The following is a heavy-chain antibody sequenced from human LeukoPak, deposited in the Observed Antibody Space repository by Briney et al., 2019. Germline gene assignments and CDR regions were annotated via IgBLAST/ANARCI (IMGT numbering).Heavy chain of an antibody. CDR3: VKPYPTLTTSSVLDT. D-gene: IGHD4-17*01. CDR2: ISYDGNTQ. J-gene: IGHJ5*01. CDR1: GFIFSNYA. V-gene: IGHV3-30*18. Sequence: GRSLRLSCAASGFIFSNYAIHWVRQAPGKGLELVASISYDGNTQHYADPVKGRFTISRDNSKSKVYLQIDTLTIEDSAVYYCVKPYPTLTTSSVLDTWGQGTLVTVSS.